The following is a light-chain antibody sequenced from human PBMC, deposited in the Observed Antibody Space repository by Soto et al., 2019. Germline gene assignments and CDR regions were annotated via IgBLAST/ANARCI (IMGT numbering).Light chain of an antibody. CDR2: DAS. Sequence: EFVLTQSPGTLSLSPGERATLSCRAIQTVRNNYLAWYQQKPGQAPRLLIYDASSRATGIPDRFSGGGSGTDFTLTISRLEPEDFAVYYCQRYGRSPPITFGQGTRLEI. CDR1: QTVRNNY. J-gene: IGKJ5*01. CDR3: QRYGRSPPIT. V-gene: IGKV3-20*01.